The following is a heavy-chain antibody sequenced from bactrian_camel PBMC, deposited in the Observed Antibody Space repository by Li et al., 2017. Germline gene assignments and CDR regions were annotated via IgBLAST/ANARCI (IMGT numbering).Heavy chain of an antibody. D-gene: IGHD2*01. Sequence: HVQLVESGGGRVQPGGSLRLSCAVSGSDDRFRYISYYMSWVRQTPGKGLEWLATVWGYGTPTYYADNVKGRFTISENNAENTVFLRMNSLKPDDTAIYYCAATVGVACGRWLQESTRYDDTVWGQGTQVTVS. J-gene: IGHJ4*01. CDR3: AATVGVACGRWLQESTRYDDTV. CDR2: VWGYGTPT. V-gene: IGHV3-2*01. CDR1: GSDDRFRYISYY.